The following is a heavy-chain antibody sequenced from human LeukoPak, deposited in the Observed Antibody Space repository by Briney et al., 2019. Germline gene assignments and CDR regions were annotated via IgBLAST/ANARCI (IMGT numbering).Heavy chain of an antibody. CDR1: GFTFTNYY. Sequence: GASVKVSFKASGFTFTNYYMHWVRQARGQGLEWMGVINPSGHTTDYAHKFQGRVTMTRDTPTSTVYMELSSLRSDDTAVYYCARDNSIAARGWWFDPWGQGTLVTVSS. CDR2: INPSGHTT. J-gene: IGHJ5*02. D-gene: IGHD1-1*01. V-gene: IGHV1-46*01. CDR3: ARDNSIAARGWWFDP.